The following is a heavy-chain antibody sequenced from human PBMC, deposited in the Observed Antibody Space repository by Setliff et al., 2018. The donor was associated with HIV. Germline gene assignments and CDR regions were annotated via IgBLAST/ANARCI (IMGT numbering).Heavy chain of an antibody. J-gene: IGHJ4*02. V-gene: IGHV4-61*02. D-gene: IGHD6-19*01. CDR2: IYTSGST. CDR3: ARAPRYYRGWYIPEYFDN. CDR1: GVSINRTDHY. Sequence: KPSETLSLTCSVSGVSINRTDHYWGWIRQPAGKGLEWIGRIYTSGSTNYNPSLQSRITISVDTSKNHFSLRLNSVTAADTAVYFCARAPRYYRGWYIPEYFDNWGEGTLVTVSS.